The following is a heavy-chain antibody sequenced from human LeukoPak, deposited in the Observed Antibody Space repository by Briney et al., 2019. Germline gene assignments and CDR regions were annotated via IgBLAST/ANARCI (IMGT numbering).Heavy chain of an antibody. Sequence: KAGGSLRLSCAASGFTFGLYSMTWVRQAPGKGLEWVSLIDSNSNFMNYADSVKGRFTISRDNSKNTLYLQMNSLRAEDTAVYYCARRSGIAVAGAFDYWGQGTLVTVSS. CDR3: ARRSGIAVAGAFDY. D-gene: IGHD6-19*01. V-gene: IGHV3-21*04. J-gene: IGHJ4*02. CDR1: GFTFGLYS. CDR2: IDSNSNFM.